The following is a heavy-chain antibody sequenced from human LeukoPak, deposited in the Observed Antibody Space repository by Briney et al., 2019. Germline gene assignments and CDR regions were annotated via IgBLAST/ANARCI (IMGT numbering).Heavy chain of an antibody. D-gene: IGHD1-26*01. Sequence: GGSLRLSCAASGFIFTDYWMSWFHQAPGKGLEWVANIKKDATEKHYVDSVMGRFTISRDNAKNTLHLQMNSLRVEDTAIYYCARVPGRAPDYWGQGTLVTVPS. CDR1: GFIFTDYW. V-gene: IGHV3-7*01. CDR2: IKKDATEK. J-gene: IGHJ4*02. CDR3: ARVPGRAPDY.